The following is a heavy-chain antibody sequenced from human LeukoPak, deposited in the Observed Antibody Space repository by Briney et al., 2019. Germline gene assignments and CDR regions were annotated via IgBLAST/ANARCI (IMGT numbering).Heavy chain of an antibody. CDR2: INPNRSTK. V-gene: IGHV1-2*02. D-gene: IGHD2-8*01. CDR1: GYIFTDYY. J-gene: IGHJ4*02. CDR3: ARRFCTNGACYEVFDY. Sequence: GASVKLSCKASGYIFTDYYIHCLRQASAQGLEWLGCINPNRSTKNYAQKLQGRVTITRDTSTTTAYLELTRLRPDDTALYYCARRFCTNGACYEVFDYWGQGTLVSVSS.